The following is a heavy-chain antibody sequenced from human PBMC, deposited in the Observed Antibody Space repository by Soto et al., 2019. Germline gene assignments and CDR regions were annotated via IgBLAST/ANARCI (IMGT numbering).Heavy chain of an antibody. CDR3: ARRGIAAAGYYYYYYFDL. J-gene: IGHJ2*01. CDR2: MNPNSGNT. D-gene: IGHD6-13*01. V-gene: IGHV1-8*01. Sequence: GASVKVSCKASGYTFTSNDINWVRQETGQGLEWMGWMNPNSGNTGYAQKFQGRVTMTRNTSISTAYMELSSLGSEDTAVYYCARRGIAAAGYYYYYYFDLWGSGTLVTVSS. CDR1: GYTFTSND.